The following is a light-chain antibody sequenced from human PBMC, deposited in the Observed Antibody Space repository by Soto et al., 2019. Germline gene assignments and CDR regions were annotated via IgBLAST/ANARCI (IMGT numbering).Light chain of an antibody. J-gene: IGKJ4*01. Sequence: EIVMTQSPVTLSVSPGERATLSCRASLSVSSDLAWYQQRPGQAPRLLIYGASTRATGIPARFSGSGSGTEFTLTISSLQTEDFAVYYCQQYNDWPLTFGGGTKVEIK. CDR3: QQYNDWPLT. V-gene: IGKV3-15*01. CDR2: GAS. CDR1: LSVSSD.